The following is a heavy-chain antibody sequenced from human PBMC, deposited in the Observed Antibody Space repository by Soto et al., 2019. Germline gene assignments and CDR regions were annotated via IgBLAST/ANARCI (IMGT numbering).Heavy chain of an antibody. CDR3: ARAYSGRLPRRADYYFAMDV. J-gene: IGHJ6*02. CDR1: GGSFSGYY. D-gene: IGHD2-21*01. Sequence: SETLSLTCAVYGGSFSGYYWSWIRQPPGKGLEWIGEINHSGSTNYNPSLKSRVTISVDTSKNSFYLQMNNLRAGDTAVYYCARAYSGRLPRRADYYFAMDVWGQGTTVTVSS. V-gene: IGHV4-34*01. CDR2: INHSGST.